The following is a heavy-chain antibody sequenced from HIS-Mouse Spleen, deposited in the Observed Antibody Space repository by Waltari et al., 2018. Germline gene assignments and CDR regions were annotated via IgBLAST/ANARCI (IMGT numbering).Heavy chain of an antibody. D-gene: IGHD1-26*01. CDR1: GFTFGSYG. J-gene: IGHJ4*02. Sequence: EVQLVASGGGLVQPGGSLRLSCSASGFTFGSYGMTWVRQAAGKGLDWVSYISSSSSTIYYADSVKGRFTISRDNVKNSLYLQMNSLRAEDTAVYYCARGASGSYYLVSVSDYWGQGTLVTVSS. CDR2: ISSSSSTI. V-gene: IGHV3-48*01. CDR3: ARGASGSYYLVSVSDY.